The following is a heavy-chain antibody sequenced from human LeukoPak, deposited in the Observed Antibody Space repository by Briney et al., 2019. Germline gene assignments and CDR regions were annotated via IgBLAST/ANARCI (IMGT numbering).Heavy chain of an antibody. CDR3: AREGYCSGTSCYNFNY. J-gene: IGHJ4*02. CDR1: GGSFSGYY. CDR2: INHSGSS. Sequence: SETLSLTCAVYGGSFSGYYWSWIRQPPGKGLEWIGEINHSGSSNYNPSLKSRVTISLDTSKNQFSLNLSSVTAADTAVYYCAREGYCSGTSCYNFNYWGQGTLVTVSS. D-gene: IGHD2-2*02. V-gene: IGHV4-34*01.